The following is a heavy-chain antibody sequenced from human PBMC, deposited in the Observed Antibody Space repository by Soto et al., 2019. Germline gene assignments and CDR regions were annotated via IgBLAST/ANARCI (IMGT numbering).Heavy chain of an antibody. CDR1: GFPLSDYV. Sequence: EVQLLESGGGLVQPGGSRTLSCAASGFPLSDYVVTWVRQAPGKGLEWVSGISGSIGHTSYADSVKGRFTISRDSSKNTVYLQTNSLRAEDTAVYYCAKEVIGARRGPDNWGQGTLVTVSS. D-gene: IGHD3-10*01. V-gene: IGHV3-23*01. J-gene: IGHJ4*02. CDR3: AKEVIGARRGPDN. CDR2: ISGSIGHT.